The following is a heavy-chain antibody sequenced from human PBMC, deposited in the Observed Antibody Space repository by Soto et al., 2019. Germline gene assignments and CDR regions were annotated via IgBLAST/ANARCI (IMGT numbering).Heavy chain of an antibody. CDR2: IRGTT. J-gene: IGHJ3*02. Sequence: GGSLRLSCAASGFTCTSYSMNWARQAPGKGLEWVSYIRGTTHYADSVKGRFTISRDNAKNSLYLQMNSLRAEDTAVYYCARDRSDAFDIWGQGTMVTVSS. CDR3: ARDRSDAFDI. CDR1: GFTCTSYS. V-gene: IGHV3-21*05.